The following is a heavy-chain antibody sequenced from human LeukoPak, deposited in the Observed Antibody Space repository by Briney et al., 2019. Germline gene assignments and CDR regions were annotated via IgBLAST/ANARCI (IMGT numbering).Heavy chain of an antibody. CDR1: GFSLSTYA. D-gene: IGHD2-15*01. J-gene: IGHJ6*03. CDR3: AKDTTAWWYHRAYMNV. V-gene: IGHV3-23*01. CDR2: ISGSGDKT. Sequence: GGSLRLSCAASGFSLSTYALSWVRQAPGGGLEWVAAISGSGDKTYHADSVKGRFTISKDNSENRLSLQMDSLRAEDTAVYFCAKDTTAWWYHRAYMNVWGKGTTVTVPS.